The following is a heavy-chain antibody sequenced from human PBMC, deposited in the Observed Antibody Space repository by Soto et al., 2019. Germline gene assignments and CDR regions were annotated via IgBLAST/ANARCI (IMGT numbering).Heavy chain of an antibody. V-gene: IGHV3-23*01. J-gene: IGHJ6*02. CDR2: ISGSGGST. Sequence: EVQLLESGGGLVQPGGSLRLSCAASGFTFSSYAMSWVRQAPGKGLEWVSAISGSGGSTYYADSVKGRFTISRDNSKNTLYLQMNSLRAEDTAVYYCAKGGGYCSSTSCQGTYYYYGMDVWGQGTTVTVSS. CDR3: AKGGGYCSSTSCQGTYYYYGMDV. D-gene: IGHD2-2*01. CDR1: GFTFSSYA.